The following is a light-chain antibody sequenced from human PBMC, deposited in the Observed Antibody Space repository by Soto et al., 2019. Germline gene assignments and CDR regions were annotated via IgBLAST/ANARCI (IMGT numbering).Light chain of an antibody. CDR3: QQYNNYYT. CDR1: QTISSW. J-gene: IGKJ2*01. CDR2: DAS. Sequence: DIQMTQSPSTLSGSVGDRVTITCRASQTISSWLAWYQQKPGKAPKLLIFDASRLESGVPSRFSGSGSGTEFTLTISSLQPDDFATYYCQQYNNYYTFGQGTKLEIK. V-gene: IGKV1-5*01.